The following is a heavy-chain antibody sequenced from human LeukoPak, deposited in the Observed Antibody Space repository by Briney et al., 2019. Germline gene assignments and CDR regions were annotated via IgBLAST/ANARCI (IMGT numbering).Heavy chain of an antibody. D-gene: IGHD6-13*01. V-gene: IGHV4-59*08. CDR2: IYYSGST. J-gene: IGHJ5*02. CDR3: ARQVIRVAAAGTIRSGWFDP. CDR1: GGSISSYY. Sequence: PSETLSLTCTVSGGSISSYYWSWIRQPPGKGLEWIGYIYYSGSTNYNPSLKSRVTISVDTSKNQFSLKLSSVTAADTAVYYCARQVIRVAAAGTIRSGWFDPWGQGTLVTVSS.